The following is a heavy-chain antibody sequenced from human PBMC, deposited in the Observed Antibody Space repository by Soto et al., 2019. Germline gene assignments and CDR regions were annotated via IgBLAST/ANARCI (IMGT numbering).Heavy chain of an antibody. CDR2: INAGNGNT. CDR1: GYTFTGYA. CDR3: ASSPFCSGGSCYSGNDY. Sequence: ASVKVSCKASGYTFTGYAMHWVRQAPGQRLEWMGWINAGNGNTKYSQKFQGRVTITRDTSASTAYMELSSLRSEDTAVYYCASSPFCSGGSCYSGNDYWGQGTLVTVSS. J-gene: IGHJ4*02. D-gene: IGHD2-15*01. V-gene: IGHV1-3*01.